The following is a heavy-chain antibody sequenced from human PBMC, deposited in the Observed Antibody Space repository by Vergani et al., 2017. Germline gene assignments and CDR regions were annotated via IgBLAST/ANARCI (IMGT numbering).Heavy chain of an antibody. J-gene: IGHJ5*02. CDR3: ARDLRLLYNGFDP. CDR2: TLSDGNNK. V-gene: IGHV3-33*01. Sequence: QVQLVESGGGVVQPGRSLRLSCAASVFTFNQYGMHWVRQAPGKGLGWVAVTLSDGNNKQYADSVKGRFTISRDTSKSTMYLQMNSLRDEDTGVYYCARDLRLLYNGFDPWGQGALVTVSS. D-gene: IGHD3-10*01. CDR1: VFTFNQYG.